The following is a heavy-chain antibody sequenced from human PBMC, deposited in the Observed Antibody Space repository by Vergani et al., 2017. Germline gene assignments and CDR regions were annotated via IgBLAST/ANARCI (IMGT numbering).Heavy chain of an antibody. V-gene: IGHV3-23*03. D-gene: IGHD3-3*01. CDR1: GFTFSSYA. J-gene: IGHJ6*03. CDR3: AKDGPYYDFWSGYYRYYYYMDV. Sequence: EVQLLESGGGLVQPGGSLRLSCAASGFTFSSYAMSWVRQAPGKGLEWVSVIYSGGSSTYYADSVKGRFTISRDNSKNTLYLQMNSRRAEDTAVYYCAKDGPYYDFWSGYYRYYYYMDVWGKGTTVTVSS. CDR2: IYSGGSST.